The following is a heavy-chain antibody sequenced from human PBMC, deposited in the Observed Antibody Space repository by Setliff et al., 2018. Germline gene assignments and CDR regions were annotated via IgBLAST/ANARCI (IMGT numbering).Heavy chain of an antibody. CDR1: GGSITSGNNY. CDR3: AREPSPSDAFDI. J-gene: IGHJ3*02. V-gene: IGHV4-61*02. Sequence: PSETLSLTCTVSGGSITSGNNYWSWIRQPAGKGLEWIGRIYSIGSATYNPSLKGRVTISLDRSENEFSLNLTSVTAADTAVYFCAREPSPSDAFDIWGQGTMVTVSS. CDR2: IYSIGSA.